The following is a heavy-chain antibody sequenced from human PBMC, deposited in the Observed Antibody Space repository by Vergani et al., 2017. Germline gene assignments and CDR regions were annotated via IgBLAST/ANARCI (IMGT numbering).Heavy chain of an antibody. CDR1: GFTFSSYW. CDR3: ARGGVYCSSTSCYPSYMDV. V-gene: IGHV3-66*02. J-gene: IGHJ6*03. CDR2: IYSGGTT. D-gene: IGHD2-2*01. Sequence: EVQLVESGGGLVQPGGSLRLSCAASGFTFSSYWMSWVRQAPGKGLEWVSVIYSGGTTYYADSVKGRFTISRDNSKNTLYLQMNSLRAEDTAVYYCARGGVYCSSTSCYPSYMDVWGKGTTVTVSS.